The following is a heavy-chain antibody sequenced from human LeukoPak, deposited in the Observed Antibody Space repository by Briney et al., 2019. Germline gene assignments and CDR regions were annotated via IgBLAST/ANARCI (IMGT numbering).Heavy chain of an antibody. V-gene: IGHV1-46*01. CDR1: GYTFTSYY. J-gene: IGHJ4*02. Sequence: ASVKVSCKASGYTFTSYYMHWVRQAPGQGLEWMGIINPSGGSTSYAQKFQGRVTMTRDTSTSTVYMELNSLRAEDTAVYYCARGDLWFGEFRYFDYWGQGTLVTVSS. CDR2: INPSGGST. CDR3: ARGDLWFGEFRYFDY. D-gene: IGHD3-10*01.